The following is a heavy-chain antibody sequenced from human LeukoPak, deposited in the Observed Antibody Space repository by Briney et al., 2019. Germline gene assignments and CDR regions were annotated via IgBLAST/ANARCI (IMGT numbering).Heavy chain of an antibody. CDR3: ARSRQRGYTLSGIAAGTFDY. V-gene: IGHV4-59*01. CDR2: IYYSGST. Sequence: SETLSLTCTVSGGSISSYYWSWIRQPPGKGLEWIGYIYYSGSTNYNPSLKSRVTISVDTSKNQFSLKLSSVTAADTAVYYCARSRQRGYTLSGIAAGTFDYWGQGTLVTVSS. J-gene: IGHJ4*02. D-gene: IGHD6-13*01. CDR1: GGSISSYY.